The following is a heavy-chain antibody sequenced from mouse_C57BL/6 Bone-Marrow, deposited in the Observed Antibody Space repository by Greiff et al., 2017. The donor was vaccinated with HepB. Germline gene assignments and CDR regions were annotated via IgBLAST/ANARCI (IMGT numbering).Heavy chain of an antibody. Sequence: VKLMESGPELVKPGASVKISCKASGYAFSSSWMNWVKQRPGKGLEWIGRIYPGDGDTNYNGKFKGKATLTADKSSSTAYMQLSSLTSEDSAVYFCASGIYDGYWIAYWGQGTLVTVSA. CDR1: GYAFSSSW. V-gene: IGHV1-82*01. D-gene: IGHD2-3*01. CDR3: ASGIYDGYWIAY. J-gene: IGHJ3*01. CDR2: IYPGDGDT.